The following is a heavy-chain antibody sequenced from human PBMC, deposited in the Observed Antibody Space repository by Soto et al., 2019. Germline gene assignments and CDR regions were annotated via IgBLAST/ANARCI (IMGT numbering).Heavy chain of an antibody. D-gene: IGHD6-13*01. J-gene: IGHJ4*02. CDR1: GYSFTSYW. V-gene: IGHV5-51*01. Sequence: GESLKISCKGSGYSFTSYWIGWVRQMPGKGLEWMGIIYPGDSDTRYSPSFQGQVTISADKSISTAYLQWSSLKASDTAMYYCARQARIGSTWSYLDNWGQGTLVTVSS. CDR3: ARQARIGSTWSYLDN. CDR2: IYPGDSDT.